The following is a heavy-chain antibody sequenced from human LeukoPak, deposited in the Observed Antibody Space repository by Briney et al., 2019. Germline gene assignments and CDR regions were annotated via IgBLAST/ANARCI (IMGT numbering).Heavy chain of an antibody. D-gene: IGHD3-16*01. CDR1: GFTFSSYA. V-gene: IGHV3-64*01. J-gene: IGHJ4*02. CDR3: AKAGGGSGISDY. Sequence: GGSLRLSCAASGFTFSSYAMHWVRQAPGKGLEYVSAISSNGGSTYYANSVKGRFTISRDNSKNTLYLQMGSLRAEDMAVYYCAKAGGGSGISDYWGQGTLVTVSS. CDR2: ISSNGGST.